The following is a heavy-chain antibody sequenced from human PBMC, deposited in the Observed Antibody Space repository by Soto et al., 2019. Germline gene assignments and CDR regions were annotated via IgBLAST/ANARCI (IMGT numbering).Heavy chain of an antibody. D-gene: IGHD6-19*01. CDR1: GGSIDNSTYY. J-gene: IGHJ4*02. V-gene: IGHV4-39*02. Sequence: SETLSLTCAVSGGSIDNSTYYWGWIRQPPGKGLEWIGSVYHSGSSYYSPSLKSRVTMSVDSSKNHFSLILDSVTAADTAVYYCVSINAGGWYYFDYWGQGILVTVSS. CDR2: VYHSGSS. CDR3: VSINAGGWYYFDY.